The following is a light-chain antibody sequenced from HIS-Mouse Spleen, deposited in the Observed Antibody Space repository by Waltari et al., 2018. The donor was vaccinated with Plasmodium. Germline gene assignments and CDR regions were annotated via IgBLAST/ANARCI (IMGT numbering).Light chain of an antibody. CDR2: GAS. CDR1: QSVSSN. V-gene: IGKV3-15*01. CDR3: QQYNNWSFT. J-gene: IGKJ3*01. Sequence: EIVMTQSPANLSVSPGERAILSCRASQSVSSNLAWYQQKPGQAPRLLIYGASTRATGIPARFSGSGSGTEFTLTISSLQSEDFAVYYCQQYNNWSFTFGPGTKVDIK.